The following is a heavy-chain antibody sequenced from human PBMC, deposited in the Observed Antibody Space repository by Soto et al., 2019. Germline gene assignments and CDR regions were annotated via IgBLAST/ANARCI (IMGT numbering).Heavy chain of an antibody. CDR3: ARVPDR. CDR2: IYHSGST. D-gene: IGHD2-2*01. Sequence: SDTLSLTCALSGGPISGSVFSWSWIRQPPGKGLEWIVYIYHSGSTYYNPSLKSRVTISVDRSKNQFSLKLSSVTAADTAVYYCARVPDRWGQGTLVTVS. CDR1: GGPISGSVFS. V-gene: IGHV4-30-2*01. J-gene: IGHJ5*02.